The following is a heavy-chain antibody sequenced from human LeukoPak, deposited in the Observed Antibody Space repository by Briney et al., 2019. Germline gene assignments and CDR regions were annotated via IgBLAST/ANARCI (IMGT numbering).Heavy chain of an antibody. CDR1: RGSTSTYY. CDR3: ARDTYKYSSSLGWFDP. J-gene: IGHJ5*02. CDR2: IYPSGNT. V-gene: IGHV4-4*07. Sequence: SETLSLTCTVSRGSTSTYYWSWIRQPAGKGLEWIGRIYPSGNTNFNPSLKSRVTMSVDTSKNQFSLKLSSVTAADTAAYYCARDTYKYSSSLGWFDPWGQGTLVTVSS. D-gene: IGHD6-13*01.